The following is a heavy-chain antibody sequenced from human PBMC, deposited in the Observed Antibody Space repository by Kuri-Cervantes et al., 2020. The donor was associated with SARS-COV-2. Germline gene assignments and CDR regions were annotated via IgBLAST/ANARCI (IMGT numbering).Heavy chain of an antibody. Sequence: ASVKVSXKASGYXFTSYDINWVRQAXXQGPEWMGXXNPXSGNTGYAQKFQGRVTMTRDTSTNTAYMXXSSLRSQDTAGXYCAREYDQXCSSYGYWGQGTLVTVSS. D-gene: IGHD6-6*01. V-gene: IGHV1-8*02. CDR1: GYXFTSYD. CDR2: XNPXSGNT. CDR3: AREYDQXCSSYGY. J-gene: IGHJ4*02.